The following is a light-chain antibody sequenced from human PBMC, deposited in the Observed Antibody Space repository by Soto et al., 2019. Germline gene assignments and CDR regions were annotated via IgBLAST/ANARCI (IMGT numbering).Light chain of an antibody. Sequence: QLVVTQSPSASASLGASVKLTCTLSSGHSTYAIAWHQQQPEKGPQYLMNLNSDGSHSKGDGIPDRFSGSSSGTERYLTISSLQSEDEADYYCQTWGTGIWVFGGGTKLTVL. J-gene: IGLJ3*02. CDR3: QTWGTGIWV. CDR1: SGHSTYA. CDR2: LNSDGSH. V-gene: IGLV4-69*01.